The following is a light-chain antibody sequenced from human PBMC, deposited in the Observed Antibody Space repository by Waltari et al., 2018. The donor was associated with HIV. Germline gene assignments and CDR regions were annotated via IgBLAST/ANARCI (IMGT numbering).Light chain of an antibody. CDR2: GNS. J-gene: IGLJ3*02. V-gene: IGLV1-40*01. CDR3: QSYDRSLSGWV. Sequence: QSVLTQPPSVSGAPGQRVTISCTGRSSNIGAGYNVHWYQQVPGTAPKPRIYGNSNRPSGVPDEFSGSKSGTSAALASTGLQAGDEADYYCQSYDRSLSGWVFGGGTKLTVL. CDR1: SSNIGAGYN.